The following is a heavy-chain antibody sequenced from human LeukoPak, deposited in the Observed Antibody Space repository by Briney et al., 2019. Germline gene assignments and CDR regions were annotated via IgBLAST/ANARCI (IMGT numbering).Heavy chain of an antibody. Sequence: EASVKVSCKASGYTFSDYYIHWLRQAPGQGLAWMGWISPNSGGTKYAQKLQNRVTLTRDTSTSTAYMELSRLRSDDTAVYFCARDFRIGDHWYFDLWGRGTLVTVSS. D-gene: IGHD3-16*01. J-gene: IGHJ2*01. V-gene: IGHV1-2*02. CDR1: GYTFSDYY. CDR3: ARDFRIGDHWYFDL. CDR2: ISPNSGGT.